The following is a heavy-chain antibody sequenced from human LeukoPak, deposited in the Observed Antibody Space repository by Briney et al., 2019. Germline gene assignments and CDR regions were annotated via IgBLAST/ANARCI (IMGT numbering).Heavy chain of an antibody. J-gene: IGHJ4*02. D-gene: IGHD3-22*01. CDR3: ARQAYYYDSSGLLYYFDY. Sequence: SETLSLTCTVSGGSISSSSYYWGWIRQPPGKGLEWIGSIYYSGSTYYNPSLKSRVTISVDTSKNQFSLKLSSVTAADTAVYYCARQAYYYDSSGLLYYFDYWGQGTLVTVSS. CDR1: GGSISSSSYY. CDR2: IYYSGST. V-gene: IGHV4-39*01.